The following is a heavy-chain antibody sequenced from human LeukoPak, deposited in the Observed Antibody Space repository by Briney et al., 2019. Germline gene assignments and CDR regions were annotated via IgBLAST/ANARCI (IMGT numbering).Heavy chain of an antibody. Sequence: PSETLSLTCTVSGGSISSYYWSWIRQPPGKGLEWIGYIYYSWSTNYNPSLKSRVTISVDTSKNQFSLKLSSVTAADTAVYYCARERGWFGELTLWGQGTLVTVSS. CDR2: IYYSWST. CDR3: ARERGWFGELTL. J-gene: IGHJ4*02. D-gene: IGHD3-10*01. CDR1: GGSISSYY. V-gene: IGHV4-59*01.